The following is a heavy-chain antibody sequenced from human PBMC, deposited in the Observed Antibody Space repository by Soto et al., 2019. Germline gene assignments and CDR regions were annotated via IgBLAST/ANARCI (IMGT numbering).Heavy chain of an antibody. J-gene: IGHJ6*02. CDR3: ARMGLGMTTVTAAYYYGMDA. CDR1: GGTCSSYA. D-gene: IGHD4-4*01. Sequence: QVQLVQSGAEVKKPGSSVKVSCKASGGTCSSYAISWVRQAPGQGLEWMGGIIPIFGTANYAQKFQGRVTIPPDESTSTAHMELRSLRSEDTAVYYCARMGLGMTTVTAAYYYGMDAWGQGTTVTVSS. V-gene: IGHV1-69*01. CDR2: IIPIFGTA.